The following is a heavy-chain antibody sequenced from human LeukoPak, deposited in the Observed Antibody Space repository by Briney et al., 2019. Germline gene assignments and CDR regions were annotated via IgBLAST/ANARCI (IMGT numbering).Heavy chain of an antibody. Sequence: SETLSLTCAVYGGSFSGYYWSWLRQPPGKGLEWIGEINHSGYTNYNPSLKSRVTISVDTSKNQFSLKLSSVTAADTAVYYCARGRRATIVGATWEVYYYYMDVWGKGTTVTISS. J-gene: IGHJ6*03. CDR2: INHSGYT. CDR3: ARGRRATIVGATWEVYYYYMDV. V-gene: IGHV4-34*01. D-gene: IGHD1-26*01. CDR1: GGSFSGYY.